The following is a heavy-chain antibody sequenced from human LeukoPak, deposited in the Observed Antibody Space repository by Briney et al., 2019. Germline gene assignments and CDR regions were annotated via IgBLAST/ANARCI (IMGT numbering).Heavy chain of an antibody. CDR2: INHSGST. Sequence: SETLSLTCAVYGGSFSGYYWSWIRQPPGKGLEWIGEINHSGSTNYNPSLKSRVTISVDTSKNQFSLKLSPVTAADTAVYYCARGATWESWGQGTLVTVSS. CDR1: GGSFSGYY. J-gene: IGHJ4*02. CDR3: ARGATWES. D-gene: IGHD1-26*01. V-gene: IGHV4-34*01.